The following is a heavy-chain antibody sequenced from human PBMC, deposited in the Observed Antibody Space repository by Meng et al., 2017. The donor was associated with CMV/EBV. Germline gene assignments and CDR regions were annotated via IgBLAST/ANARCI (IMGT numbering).Heavy chain of an antibody. CDR1: GGSISSSY. CDR3: ARHGDTAMVVGIDY. CDR2: IYTSGST. V-gene: IGHV4-4*07. J-gene: IGHJ4*02. Sequence: VPLQESGPGLVEPSEPLYLTRTVSGGSISSSYWSWIRQPAGKGLEWIGRIYTSGSTNYNPSLKSRVTMSVDTSKNQFSLKLSSVTAADTAVYYCARHGDTAMVVGIDYWGQGTLVTVSS. D-gene: IGHD5-18*01.